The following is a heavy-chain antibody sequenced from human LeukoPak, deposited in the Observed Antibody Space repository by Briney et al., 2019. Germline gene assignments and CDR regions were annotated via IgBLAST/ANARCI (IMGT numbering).Heavy chain of an antibody. J-gene: IGHJ4*02. CDR3: ARDHRLTGLDY. CDR1: GGSISSYY. CDR2: IYTSGST. Sequence: SETLSLTCTVSGGSISSYYWSWVRQPAGKGLEWVGRIYTSGSTNYNPSLKSRVTISVDTSKNQFSLKLSSVTAADTAVYYCARDHRLTGLDYWGQGTLVTVSS. D-gene: IGHD7-27*01. V-gene: IGHV4-4*07.